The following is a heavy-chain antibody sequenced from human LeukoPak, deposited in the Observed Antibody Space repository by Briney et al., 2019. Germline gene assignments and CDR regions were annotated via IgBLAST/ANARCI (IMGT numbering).Heavy chain of an antibody. CDR2: IHHSGST. CDR1: GGSISSSNW. CDR3: ARGDGYNHHSGYY. V-gene: IGHV4-4*02. D-gene: IGHD5-24*01. J-gene: IGHJ4*02. Sequence: SGTLSLTCAVSGGSISSSNWWSWVRPPPGKGLEWIGEIHHSGSTNYNPSLKSRVTISVDKSKNQFSLKLSSVTAADTAVYYCARGDGYNHHSGYYWGQGTLVTVSS.